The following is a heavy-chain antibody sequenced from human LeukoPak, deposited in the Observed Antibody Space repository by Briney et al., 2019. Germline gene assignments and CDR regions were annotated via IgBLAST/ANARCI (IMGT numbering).Heavy chain of an antibody. V-gene: IGHV1-18*01. CDR3: AREVYSGYDARPDDAFDI. Sequence: ASVKVSRKASGYTFTSYGISWVRQAPGQGLEWMGWISAYNGNTNYAQKLQGGVTMTTDTSTSTAYMELRSLRSEDTAVYYCAREVYSGYDARPDDAFDIWGQGTMVTVSS. CDR1: GYTFTSYG. J-gene: IGHJ3*02. D-gene: IGHD5-12*01. CDR2: ISAYNGNT.